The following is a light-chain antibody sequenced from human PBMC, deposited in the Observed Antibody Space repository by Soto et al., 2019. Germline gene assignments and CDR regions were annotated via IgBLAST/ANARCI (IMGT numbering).Light chain of an antibody. CDR2: GAS. CDR3: QQYGSSPPWT. V-gene: IGKV3-20*01. CDR1: QSVSSSF. J-gene: IGKJ1*01. Sequence: EMVLTQSPGTLSLSPGERATLSCRASQSVSSSFLAWYQQKPGQAPMLLIYGASSRATGIPDRFSGSGSGTDFTLTISRLEPEDFAVYYCQQYGSSPPWTFGQGTKVEIK.